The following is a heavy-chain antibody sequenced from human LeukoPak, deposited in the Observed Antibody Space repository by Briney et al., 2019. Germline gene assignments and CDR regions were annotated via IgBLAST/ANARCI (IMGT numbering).Heavy chain of an antibody. CDR2: FGSTGTI. CDR1: GFTFSTYA. D-gene: IGHD2-8*01. J-gene: IGHJ4*02. CDR3: ARSNGLRYFDR. V-gene: IGHV3-48*03. Sequence: PGGSLRLSCVASGFTFSTYAMNWIRQAPGKGLEWVAYFGSTGTIHYADSMRGRFTISRDNAEMSLFLHMNSLRVDDTAVYYCARSNGLRYFDRWGQGTLVTVSS.